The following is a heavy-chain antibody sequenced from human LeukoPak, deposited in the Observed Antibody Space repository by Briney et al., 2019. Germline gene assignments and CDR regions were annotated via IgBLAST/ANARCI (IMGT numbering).Heavy chain of an antibody. CDR1: GFTFSSHW. CDR2: ISSSSNTI. Sequence: PGGSLRLSCVASGFTFSSHWMSWVRPAPGEGLGWVSYISSSSNTIYYADTVKGRFTISRDNAKNSLYLQMDSLRAEDTAVYYCARSSRELGGYAPWEIMPPFDYWGQGTLVTVSS. V-gene: IGHV3-48*01. CDR3: ARSSRELGGYAPWEIMPPFDY. D-gene: IGHD1-7*01. J-gene: IGHJ4*02.